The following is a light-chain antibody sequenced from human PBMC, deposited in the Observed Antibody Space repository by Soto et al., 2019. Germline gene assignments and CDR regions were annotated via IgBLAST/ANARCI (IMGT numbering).Light chain of an antibody. Sequence: DIQMTQSPSTLSASVGDRVTITCRASQSISSWLAWYQQKPGKAPNLLIYDASSLESGVPPRFSGSGSGTEFTLTISSLQPDDFGTYYCQQYHSYLLTFGGGTKVEIK. CDR3: QQYHSYLLT. J-gene: IGKJ4*01. CDR1: QSISSW. V-gene: IGKV1-5*01. CDR2: DAS.